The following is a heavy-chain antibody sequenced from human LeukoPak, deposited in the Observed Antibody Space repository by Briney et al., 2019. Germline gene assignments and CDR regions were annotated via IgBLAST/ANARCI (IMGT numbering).Heavy chain of an antibody. J-gene: IGHJ4*02. CDR2: IYYSGTT. V-gene: IGHV4-31*03. CDR1: GGSITSGGYY. CDR3: ARGSSGDKSNN. D-gene: IGHD5-12*01. Sequence: SQTLSLTCTVSGGSITSGGYYWSCIRQPPGKGLEWVGYIYYSGTTSYNPSLKSRLTISLDTSENQFSLKLSSVTAADTAVYYCARGSSGDKSNNWGQGTLVTVSS.